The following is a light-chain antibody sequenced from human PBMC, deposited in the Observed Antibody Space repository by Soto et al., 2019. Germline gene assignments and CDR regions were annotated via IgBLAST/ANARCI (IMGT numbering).Light chain of an antibody. CDR2: DAS. J-gene: IGKJ5*01. V-gene: IGKV3-11*01. Sequence: EIVLTQSPGTLSLSPGERATLSCRASQSVGRDLAWYQQKPGQPPRLLIYDASNRATGIPARFSGSGSGTDFTLTISSLQPEDFAVYYCQQRSNWPLITFGQGTRLEIK. CDR1: QSVGRD. CDR3: QQRSNWPLIT.